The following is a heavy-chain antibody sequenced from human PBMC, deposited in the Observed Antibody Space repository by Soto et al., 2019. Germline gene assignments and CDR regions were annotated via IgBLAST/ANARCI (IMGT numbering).Heavy chain of an antibody. CDR3: ARVWKFSSRMDV. CDR2: IKQDGSEK. V-gene: IGHV3-7*01. D-gene: IGHD6-6*01. CDR1: GFTFSNYW. J-gene: IGHJ6*02. Sequence: AGGALRLSCAASGFTFSNYWVSWVRPVPGRVLEWVANIKQDGSEKYYVDSVKGRFTISRDNAKNSLYLQMNSLRAEDTAVYYCARVWKFSSRMDVWGQGTTVTVSS.